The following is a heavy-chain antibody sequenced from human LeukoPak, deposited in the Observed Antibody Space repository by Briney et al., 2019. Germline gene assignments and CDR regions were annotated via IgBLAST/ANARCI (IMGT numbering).Heavy chain of an antibody. V-gene: IGHV4-59*08. CDR2: VYYTGST. CDR3: ARPFAYSSSSYFDY. D-gene: IGHD6-6*01. CDR1: GGSVSNYY. J-gene: IGHJ4*02. Sequence: PSETLSLTCSVSGGSVSNYYWSWIRQPPGKGLEWIGYVYYTGSTNYNPSLKSRVTMFEDKSKNQFSLRLYSVTVADTAVYYCARPFAYSSSSYFDYWGQGSLVTVSS.